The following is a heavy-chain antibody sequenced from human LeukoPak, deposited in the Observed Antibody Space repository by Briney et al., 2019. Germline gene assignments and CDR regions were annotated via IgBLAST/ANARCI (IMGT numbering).Heavy chain of an antibody. V-gene: IGHV1-2*02. CDR3: ARDLKFGVVAYYFDY. J-gene: IGHJ4*02. CDR1: GYTFTGYY. Sequence: ASVKVSCKASGYTFTGYYMHWVRQAPGQGLEWMGWINPNSGGTNYAQKFQGRLTMTRDTSISTAYMELSRLRSDDTAVYYCARDLKFGVVAYYFDYWGQGTLVTVSS. D-gene: IGHD3-3*01. CDR2: INPNSGGT.